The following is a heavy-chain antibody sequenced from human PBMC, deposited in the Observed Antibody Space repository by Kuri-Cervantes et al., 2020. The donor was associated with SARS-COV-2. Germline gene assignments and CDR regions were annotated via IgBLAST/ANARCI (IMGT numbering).Heavy chain of an antibody. D-gene: IGHD2-21*01. CDR2: IYYSGST. CDR1: GGSISSSSYY. V-gene: IGHV4-39*01. J-gene: IGHJ5*02. CDR3: ARREFPLNWLDP. Sequence: GSLRLSCTVSGGSISSSSYYWGWIRQPPGKGLEWIGSIYYSGSTYYNPSLKSRVTISVDTSKNQFSLKLSSVTAADTAVYYCARREFPLNWLDPWGQGTLVTVSS.